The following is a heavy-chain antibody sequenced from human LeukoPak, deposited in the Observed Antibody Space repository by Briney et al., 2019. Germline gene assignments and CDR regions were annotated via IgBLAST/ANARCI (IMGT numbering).Heavy chain of an antibody. CDR3: ARGKRYLY. CDR2: INHSGST. V-gene: IGHV4-34*01. CDR1: GVSFSGYY. Sequence: SETLSLTCAVYGVSFSGYYWSWIRQPPGKGLEWIGEINHSGSTNYNPSLKSRVTISVDTSKNQFSLKLSSVTAADTAVYYCARGKRYLYWGQGALVTVSS. J-gene: IGHJ4*02. D-gene: IGHD3-9*01.